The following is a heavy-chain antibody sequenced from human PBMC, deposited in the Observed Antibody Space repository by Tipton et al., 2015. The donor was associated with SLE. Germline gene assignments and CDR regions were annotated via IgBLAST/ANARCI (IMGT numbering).Heavy chain of an antibody. D-gene: IGHD4-11*01. CDR2: TYHTGST. V-gene: IGHV4-59*12. CDR1: GGSISSYY. J-gene: IGHJ4*02. Sequence: TLSLTCTVSGGSISSYYWSWIRQPPKQGLEWIGWTYHTGSTDYNPSLKSRVTISVDTSKNQFSLKLTSVTAADTAVYFCARFDYSNWDDYWGQGTLVTVSS. CDR3: ARFDYSNWDDY.